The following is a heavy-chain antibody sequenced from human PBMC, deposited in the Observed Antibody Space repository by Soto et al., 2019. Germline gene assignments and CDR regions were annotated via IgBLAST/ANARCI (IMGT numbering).Heavy chain of an antibody. CDR3: ARGGARRLRYFDWLPPFDY. V-gene: IGHV4-34*01. J-gene: IGHJ4*02. CDR1: GGSFSGYY. D-gene: IGHD3-9*01. CDR2: INHSGST. Sequence: SETLSLTCAVYGGSFSGYYWSWIRQPPGKGLEWIGEINHSGSTNYNPSLKSRVTISVDTSKNQFSLKLSSVTAADTAVYYCARGGARRLRYFDWLPPFDYWGQGTLVTVSS.